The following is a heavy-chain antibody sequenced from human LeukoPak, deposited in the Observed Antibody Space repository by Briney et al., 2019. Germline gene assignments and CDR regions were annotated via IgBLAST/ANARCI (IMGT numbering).Heavy chain of an antibody. CDR3: ARGQSITMIVVPHAFDI. D-gene: IGHD3-22*01. CDR1: GFTFSSYW. CDR2: IKQDGSEK. J-gene: IGHJ3*02. Sequence: GGSLRLSCAASGFTFSSYWMSWVRQAPGKGLEWVANIKQDGSEKYYVDSVKGRFTISRDNAKNSLYLQMNSLRAEDTAVYYCARGQSITMIVVPHAFDIWGQGTMVTVSS. V-gene: IGHV3-7*01.